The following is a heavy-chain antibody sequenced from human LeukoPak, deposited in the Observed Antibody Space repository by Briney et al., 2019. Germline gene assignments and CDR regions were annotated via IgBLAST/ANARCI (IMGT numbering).Heavy chain of an antibody. J-gene: IGHJ4*02. D-gene: IGHD6-19*01. CDR1: GGSFSGYY. CDR2: INHSGST. V-gene: IGHV4-34*01. Sequence: PSETLSLTCAVYGGSFSGYYWSWIRQPPGKGLEWIGEINHSGSTNYNPSLKSRVTISVDTSKNQFSPKLSSVTAADTAVYYCARGPVVAVAGTFDYWGQGTLVTVSS. CDR3: ARGPVVAVAGTFDY.